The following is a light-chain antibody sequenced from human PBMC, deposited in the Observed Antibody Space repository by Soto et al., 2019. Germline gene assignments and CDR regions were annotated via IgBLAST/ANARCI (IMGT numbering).Light chain of an antibody. J-gene: IGLJ3*02. CDR2: EGS. Sequence: QSALTQPASVSGSPGQSITISCTGTSSDVGSYNLVSWYQQHPGKAPKLMSYEGSKRPSGVSNRFSGSKSGNTASLTISGLQDEDEADYYCCSYAGSSTLVFGGGTKLTVL. V-gene: IGLV2-23*01. CDR3: CSYAGSSTLV. CDR1: SSDVGSYNL.